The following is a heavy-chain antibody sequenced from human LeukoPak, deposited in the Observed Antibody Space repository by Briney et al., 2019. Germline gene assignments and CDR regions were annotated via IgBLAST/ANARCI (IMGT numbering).Heavy chain of an antibody. Sequence: GGSLRLSCAASGFTFSSYAMSWVRQAPGKGLEWDSGISGSGGSTYYADSVKGRFTISRDNSKNTLYLQMNSLRAEDTAVYYCAKANTNWNPQYNWFDPWGQGTLVTVSS. J-gene: IGHJ5*02. V-gene: IGHV3-23*01. CDR2: ISGSGGST. CDR1: GFTFSSYA. CDR3: AKANTNWNPQYNWFDP. D-gene: IGHD1-1*01.